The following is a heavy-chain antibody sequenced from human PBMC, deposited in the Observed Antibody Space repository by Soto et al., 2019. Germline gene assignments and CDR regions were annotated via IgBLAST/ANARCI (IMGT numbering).Heavy chain of an antibody. D-gene: IGHD3-3*01. Sequence: PSETLSLTCTISGGSISSGDYYWSWIRQPPGKGLEWIGYIYYSGSTYYNPSLKSRVTISVDTSKNQFSLKLSSVTAADTAVYYCARVGSNYDFWSGYYSYGMDVWGQGTTVTVS. CDR1: GGSISSGDYY. CDR2: IYYSGST. V-gene: IGHV4-30-4*01. J-gene: IGHJ6*02. CDR3: ARVGSNYDFWSGYYSYGMDV.